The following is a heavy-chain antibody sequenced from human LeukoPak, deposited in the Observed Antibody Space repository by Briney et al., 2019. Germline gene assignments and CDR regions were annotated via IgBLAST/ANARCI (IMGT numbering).Heavy chain of an antibody. V-gene: IGHV1-69*04. D-gene: IGHD4-23*01. CDR2: IIPILGIA. Sequence: ASVSVSCKASGGTFRSYAISWGRQAPGQGGEWVGRIIPILGIANYAQKFQGRVTITADKSTSTAYMELSSLRSEDTAVYYCARYSDGGSSDYFDYWGQGTLVTVSS. CDR1: GGTFRSYA. CDR3: ARYSDGGSSDYFDY. J-gene: IGHJ4*02.